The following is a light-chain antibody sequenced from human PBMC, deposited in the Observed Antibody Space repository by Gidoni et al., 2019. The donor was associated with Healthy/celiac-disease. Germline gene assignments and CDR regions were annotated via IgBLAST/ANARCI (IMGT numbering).Light chain of an antibody. CDR2: TPS. CDR3: MQRIECPYT. CDR1: HSLLDSDDGNTY. J-gene: IGKJ2*01. Sequence: DLVMPQTPLSLPVTPGEPASISCRSIHSLLDSDDGNTYLDWYLHKPGQSPQLLIYTPSYRDSGVPDRFSGSGSGTDFTLKISRVEAEDVGVYYCMQRIECPYTFGQGNKLEIK. V-gene: IGKV2-40*01.